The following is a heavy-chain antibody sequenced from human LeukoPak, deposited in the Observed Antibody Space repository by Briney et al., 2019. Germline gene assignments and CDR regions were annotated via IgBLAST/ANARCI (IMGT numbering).Heavy chain of an antibody. J-gene: IGHJ5*02. V-gene: IGHV1-69*13. CDR2: IIPIFGTA. CDR1: GGTFSSYA. CDR3: ARGVCSSTSCENWFDP. D-gene: IGHD2-2*01. Sequence: SVKVSCKASGGTFSSYAISWVRQAPGQGLEWMGGIIPIFGTANYAQKFQGRVTITADESTSTAYMELSSLRSEDTAVYYRARGVCSSTSCENWFDPWGQGTLVTVSS.